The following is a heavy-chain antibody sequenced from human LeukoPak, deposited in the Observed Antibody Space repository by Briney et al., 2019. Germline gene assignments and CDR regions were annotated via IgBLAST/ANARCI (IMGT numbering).Heavy chain of an antibody. CDR3: ARSRTTYYYGSGSYLAMDV. CDR1: GFTFSSYS. J-gene: IGHJ6*02. CDR2: ISSSSSTI. V-gene: IGHV3-48*04. D-gene: IGHD3-10*01. Sequence: GGSLRLSCAASGFTFSSYSMNWVRQAPGKGLEWVSYISSSSSTIYYADSVKGRFTISRDNAKNSLYLQMNSLRAEDTAVYYCARSRTTYYYGSGSYLAMDVWGQGTTVTVSS.